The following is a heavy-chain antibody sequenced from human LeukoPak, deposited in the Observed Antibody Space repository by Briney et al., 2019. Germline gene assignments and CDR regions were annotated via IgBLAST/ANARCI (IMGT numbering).Heavy chain of an antibody. Sequence: PSETLSLTCTVSGGSISSSSYYWGWIRQPPGKGLEWIGSIYYSGSTYYNPSLKSRVTISVDTSKNQFSLKLSSVTAADTAVYYCARFRWDVREGGRLYFQHWGQGTLVTVSS. D-gene: IGHD1-26*01. CDR2: IYYSGST. J-gene: IGHJ1*01. CDR1: GGSISSSSYY. V-gene: IGHV4-39*01. CDR3: ARFRWDVREGGRLYFQH.